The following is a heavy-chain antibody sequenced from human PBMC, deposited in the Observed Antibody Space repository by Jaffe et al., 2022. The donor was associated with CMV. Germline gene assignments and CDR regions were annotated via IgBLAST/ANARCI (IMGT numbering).Heavy chain of an antibody. V-gene: IGHV3-15*01. Sequence: EVQLVESGGGLIKPGGSLRLSCAASGFTFSNAWMSWVRQAPGKGLEWVGRLKSKIDGGTTDYAAPVKGRFTISRDDSKNTLYLQMNSLKTEDTAMYYCGWELQGGLGYWGQGTLVTVSS. CDR3: GWELQGGLGY. D-gene: IGHD1-26*01. CDR1: GFTFSNAW. CDR2: LKSKIDGGTT. J-gene: IGHJ4*02.